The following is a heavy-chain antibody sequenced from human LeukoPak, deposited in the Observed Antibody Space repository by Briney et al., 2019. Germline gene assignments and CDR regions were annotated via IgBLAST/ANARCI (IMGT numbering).Heavy chain of an antibody. V-gene: IGHV1-69*05. J-gene: IGHJ5*02. CDR2: IIPIFGTA. CDR1: GYTFTSYD. D-gene: IGHD3-3*01. CDR3: ARVRKLYYDFWSGSPSLGWFDP. Sequence: GASVKVSCKASGYTFTSYDINWVRQAPGQGLEWMGGIIPIFGTANYAQKFQGRVTITTDESTSTAYMELSSLRSEDTAVYYCARVRKLYYDFWSGSPSLGWFDPWGQGTLVTVSS.